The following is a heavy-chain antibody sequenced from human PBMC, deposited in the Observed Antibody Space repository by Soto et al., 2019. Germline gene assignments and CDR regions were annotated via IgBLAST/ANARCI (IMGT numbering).Heavy chain of an antibody. Sequence: EVQLVESGGGLEKPGGSLRLSCAASGFTFSHVWMSWVRQAPGKGLEWVGRIKRKIDGETIDYAAPVKGRFTISRDDSKDTLYLQMNSLKTEDTAVYYCATEASCSSTNCPRVFDIWGQGTVVTVSS. CDR2: IKRKIDGETI. CDR3: ATEASCSSTNCPRVFDI. J-gene: IGHJ3*02. V-gene: IGHV3-15*01. D-gene: IGHD2-2*01. CDR1: GFTFSHVW.